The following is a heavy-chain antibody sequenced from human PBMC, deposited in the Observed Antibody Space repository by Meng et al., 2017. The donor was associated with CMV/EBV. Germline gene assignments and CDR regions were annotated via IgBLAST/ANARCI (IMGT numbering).Heavy chain of an antibody. CDR1: GFPFSSYA. CDR3: ARDDFDYYGMDV. Sequence: GGSLRLSCAASGFPFSSYAMHWVRQAPGKGLEWVAVISYDGSNKYYADSVKGRFTISRDNSKNTLYLQMNSLRAEDTAVYYCARDDFDYYGMDVWGQGTTVTVSS. V-gene: IGHV3-30*04. J-gene: IGHJ6*02. CDR2: ISYDGSNK. D-gene: IGHD3/OR15-3a*01.